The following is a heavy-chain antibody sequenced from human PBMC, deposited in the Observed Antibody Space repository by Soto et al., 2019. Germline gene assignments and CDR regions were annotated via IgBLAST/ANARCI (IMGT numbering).Heavy chain of an antibody. J-gene: IGHJ4*02. CDR3: ARGLRYFDW. CDR1: GGSITSSY. Sequence: SETLSLTCTVSGGSITSSYWSWIRQPPGKGLEWIGYIYYSGSTNYNPSLKSRVTISVDTSKNQFSLNLSSVTAADTAVYFCARGLRYFDWWGQGTLVTVSS. D-gene: IGHD3-9*01. V-gene: IGHV4-59*01. CDR2: IYYSGST.